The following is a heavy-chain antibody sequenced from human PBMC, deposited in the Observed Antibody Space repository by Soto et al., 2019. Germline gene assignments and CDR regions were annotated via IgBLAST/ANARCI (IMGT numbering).Heavy chain of an antibody. CDR3: ARGRLIVCANYHCYYRMEF. D-gene: IGHD2-8*01. J-gene: IGHJ6*04. V-gene: IGHV4-34*01. CDR1: GGSFSGYY. CDR2: INHSGST. Sequence: SETLSLTWAVYGGSFSGYYWSWIRQPPGKGLEWIGEINHSGSTNYNPSLKSRVTISLDTSKNQFSLKLSSVTAAATAVYYCARGRLIVCANYHCYYRMEFWCKGTTVTVSS.